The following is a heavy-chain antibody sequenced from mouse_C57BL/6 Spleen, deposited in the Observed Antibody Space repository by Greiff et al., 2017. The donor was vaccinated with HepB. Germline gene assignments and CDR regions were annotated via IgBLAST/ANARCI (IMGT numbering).Heavy chain of an antibody. CDR1: GFTFSDAW. CDR2: IRNKANNHAT. CDR3: TKYYGSSYGYFDV. Sequence: EVKVEESGGGLVQPGGSMKLSCAASGFTFSDAWMDWVRQSPEKGLEWVAEIRNKANNHATYYAESVKGRFTISRDDSKSSFYLQMNSLRAEDTGIYYCTKYYGSSYGYFDVWGTGTTVTVSS. J-gene: IGHJ1*03. V-gene: IGHV6-6*01. D-gene: IGHD1-1*01.